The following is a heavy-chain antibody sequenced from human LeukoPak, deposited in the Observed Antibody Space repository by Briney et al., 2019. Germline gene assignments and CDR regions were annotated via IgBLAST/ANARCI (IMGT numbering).Heavy chain of an antibody. CDR2: ISYSGST. D-gene: IGHD6-13*01. V-gene: IGHV4-61*01. CDR3: AREDIGSWYYFDY. Sequence: PSETLSLTCTVSGGSISSSSYYWGWIRQPPGKGLEWIGYISYSGSTNYNPSLKSRVTISLDTPKNQFSLKLNSVTTADTAVYYCAREDIGSWYYFDYWGQGTLVIVSS. J-gene: IGHJ4*02. CDR1: GGSISSSSYY.